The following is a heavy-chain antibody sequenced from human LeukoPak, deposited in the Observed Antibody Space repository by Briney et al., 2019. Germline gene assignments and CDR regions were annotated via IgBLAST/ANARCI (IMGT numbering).Heavy chain of an antibody. Sequence: GGSLRLPCAASGFTFSNYAMNWVRQAPGKGLEWVSVISGSGGSTYHADSVKGRFTISRDNSKNTLYLQVNSLRAEDTAVYYCAKGRGTFWSGLVSDYWGQGTLVTVSS. V-gene: IGHV3-23*01. CDR1: GFTFSNYA. D-gene: IGHD3-3*01. CDR2: ISGSGGST. CDR3: AKGRGTFWSGLVSDY. J-gene: IGHJ4*02.